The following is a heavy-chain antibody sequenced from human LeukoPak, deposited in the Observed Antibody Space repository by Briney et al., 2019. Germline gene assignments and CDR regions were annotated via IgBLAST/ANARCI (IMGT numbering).Heavy chain of an antibody. D-gene: IGHD1-26*01. Sequence: QPGGSLRLSCAASGFSFNTYEFTWVRQAPGMGLEWLSYISNGGGTITYADSVKGRFTISRDSAENALNLQMNNLGVDDTAVYFCAGGPQFTGSFPFWGQGTLVAVSS. CDR2: ISNGGGTI. CDR3: AGGPQFTGSFPF. J-gene: IGHJ4*02. CDR1: GFSFNTYE. V-gene: IGHV3-48*03.